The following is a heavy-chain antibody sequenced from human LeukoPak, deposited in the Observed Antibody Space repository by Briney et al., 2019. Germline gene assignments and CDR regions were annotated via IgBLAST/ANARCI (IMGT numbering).Heavy chain of an antibody. CDR1: GFTFSTYA. CDR2: ISSSGSVI. CDR3: ARDRMGIDY. J-gene: IGHJ4*02. D-gene: IGHD1-26*01. V-gene: IGHV3-48*01. Sequence: GGSLRLSCADSGFTFSTYAMNWVRQAPGKGLEWISHISSSGSVIYYADSVKGRFTVSRDNAKNSLYLQMNSLRAEDTAVYYCARDRMGIDYWGQGTLVTVSS.